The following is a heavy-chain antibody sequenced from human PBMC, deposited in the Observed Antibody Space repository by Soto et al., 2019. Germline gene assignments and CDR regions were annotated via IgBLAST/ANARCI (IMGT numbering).Heavy chain of an antibody. D-gene: IGHD5-12*01. J-gene: IGHJ4*02. CDR3: VKDQGGYSGYVFDY. CDR1: GFTFSSYA. Sequence: GGSLRLSCSASGFTFSSYAMHWVRRAPGKGLKYVSAISSNGGSTYYADSVKGRFTISRDNSKNTLYLQMSSLRAEDTAVYYCVKDQGGYSGYVFDYWGQGTLVTVSS. CDR2: ISSNGGST. V-gene: IGHV3-64D*06.